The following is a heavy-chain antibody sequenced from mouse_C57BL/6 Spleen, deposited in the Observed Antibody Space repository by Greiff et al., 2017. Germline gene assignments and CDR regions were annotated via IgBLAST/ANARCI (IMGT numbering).Heavy chain of an antibody. V-gene: IGHV1-7*01. CDR1: GYTFTSYW. D-gene: IGHD1-1*01. Sequence: VQLQQSGAELAKPGASVKLSCKASGYTFTSYWMNWVKQRPGQGLEWIGDINPSSGYTKYNQKFKNKATLTAYKSSSTAYIQLSSLTYEASAVYYWEIRITTVVSDYFDYWGQGTTLTVSS. CDR3: EIRITTVVSDYFDY. CDR2: INPSSGYT. J-gene: IGHJ2*01.